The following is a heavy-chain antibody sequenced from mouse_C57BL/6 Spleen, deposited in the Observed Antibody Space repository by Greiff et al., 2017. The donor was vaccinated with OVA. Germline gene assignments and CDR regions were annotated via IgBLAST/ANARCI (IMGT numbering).Heavy chain of an antibody. D-gene: IGHD1-1*01. CDR2: ISDGGSYT. CDR1: GFTFSSYA. J-gene: IGHJ4*01. V-gene: IGHV5-4*01. Sequence: EVQLVESGGGLVKPGGSLKLSCAASGFTFSSYAMSWVRQTPEKRLEWVATISDGGSYTYYPDNVKGRFTISRDNAKNNLYLQMSHLKSEDTAMYYCARGTTVVAAYYAMDYWGQGTSVTVSS. CDR3: ARGTTVVAAYYAMDY.